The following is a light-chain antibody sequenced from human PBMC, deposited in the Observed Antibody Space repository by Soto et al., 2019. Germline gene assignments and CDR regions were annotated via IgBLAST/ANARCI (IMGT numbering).Light chain of an antibody. CDR3: QQYKNWPL. Sequence: DIQMTQSPSSVSASVGDTVTITCRASQGLKFLAWYQQKPGKAPKLLIYGASTRATGIPVRFSGSGFGTEFTLTISSPQSEDFAVYDCQQYKNWPLFGQGTRLEIK. CDR1: QGLKF. CDR2: GAS. J-gene: IGKJ5*01. V-gene: IGKV1-12*01.